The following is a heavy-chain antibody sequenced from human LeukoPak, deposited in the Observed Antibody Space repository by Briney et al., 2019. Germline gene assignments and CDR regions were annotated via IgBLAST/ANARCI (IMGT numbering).Heavy chain of an antibody. Sequence: SETLSLTCAVYGGSFSGYYWSWIRQPPGKGLEWIGEINHSGSTNYNPSLKSRATISVDTSKNQFSLMLSSVTAADTAVYYCARGLGNKAMVRGVIPNWFDPWGQGTLVTVSS. CDR3: ARGLGNKAMVRGVIPNWFDP. D-gene: IGHD3-10*01. CDR1: GGSFSGYY. V-gene: IGHV4-34*01. CDR2: INHSGST. J-gene: IGHJ5*02.